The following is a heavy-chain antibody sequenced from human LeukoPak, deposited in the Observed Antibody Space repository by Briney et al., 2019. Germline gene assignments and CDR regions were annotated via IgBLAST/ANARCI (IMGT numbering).Heavy chain of an antibody. CDR2: ISYDGSNK. J-gene: IGHJ4*02. Sequence: GGSLRLSCAASGFTFSSYGIHWVRQAPGKGLEWVALISYDGSNKYYADSVKGRFTISRDNSKNTLYLQMNSLRAEDTAVYYCARDRSSYFDYWGQGTLVTVSS. V-gene: IGHV3-33*01. D-gene: IGHD6-13*01. CDR1: GFTFSSYG. CDR3: ARDRSSYFDY.